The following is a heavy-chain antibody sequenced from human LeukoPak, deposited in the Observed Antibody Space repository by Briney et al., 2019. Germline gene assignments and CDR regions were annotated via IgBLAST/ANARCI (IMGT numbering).Heavy chain of an antibody. CDR2: IRGSGGST. J-gene: IGHJ3*02. Sequence: SGGSLSLSCAPSGSTFSIYAMSWVRHAPGGGLEWVSSIRGSGGSTYYADSVKGRFTISRDNSKNTLYLQMNSLRAEDTAVYYCAKDASSGWFNDAFDIWGQGTMVTVSS. V-gene: IGHV3-23*01. D-gene: IGHD6-19*01. CDR1: GSTFSIYA. CDR3: AKDASSGWFNDAFDI.